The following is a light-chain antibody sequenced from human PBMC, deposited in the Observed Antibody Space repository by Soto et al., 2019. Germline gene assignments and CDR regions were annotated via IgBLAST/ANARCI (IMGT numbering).Light chain of an antibody. CDR1: SSDVGGYNY. CDR2: EVN. Sequence: QPVLTQPASVSGSPGQSITISCTGTSSDVGGYNYVSWYQQYPGKAPKLMIYEVNNRPSGVSNRFSGSQSGNTASLTISGLQAEDEADYYCTSYTSNTTLVFGTGTKVTVL. V-gene: IGLV2-14*01. J-gene: IGLJ1*01. CDR3: TSYTSNTTLV.